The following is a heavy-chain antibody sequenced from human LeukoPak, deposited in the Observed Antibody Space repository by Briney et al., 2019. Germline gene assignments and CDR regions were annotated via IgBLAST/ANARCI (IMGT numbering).Heavy chain of an antibody. CDR2: INPNSGGT. CDR1: GYTFTGYF. V-gene: IGHV1-2*02. J-gene: IGHJ5*02. D-gene: IGHD1-1*01. Sequence: ASVKVSCKASGYTFTGYFLHWVRQAPGQGFEWMGWINPNSGGTNYAQKFQGRVTMTRDTSISTAYMELSRLRSDDTAVYYCARGDNWNDGADWFDPWGQGTLVTVSS. CDR3: ARGDNWNDGADWFDP.